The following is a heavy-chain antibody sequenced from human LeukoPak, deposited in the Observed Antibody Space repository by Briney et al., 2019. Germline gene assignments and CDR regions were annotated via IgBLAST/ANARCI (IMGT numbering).Heavy chain of an antibody. D-gene: IGHD3-10*01. J-gene: IGHJ4*02. Sequence: GGSLRLSCVASGFTFSNYGMQWVRQAPGKGLEWVAIISKDGSVKYYGDSVRGRFAISRDNSKNTAYLQMNSLRADDTAVYDCARDPDSYSSGTYFNHYFDHWGQGTLVTVSS. CDR2: ISKDGSVK. V-gene: IGHV3-30*03. CDR1: GFTFSNYG. CDR3: ARDPDSYSSGTYFNHYFDH.